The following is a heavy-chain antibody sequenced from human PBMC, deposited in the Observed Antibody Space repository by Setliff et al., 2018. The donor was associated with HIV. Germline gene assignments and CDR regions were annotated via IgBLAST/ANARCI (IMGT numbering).Heavy chain of an antibody. Sequence: PGGSLRLSCEVSGFSIATNWMTWVRQAPGKGLEWVANINQEGTEKYYVGSVKGRFTISRDNSKNSYYLQMDSLRAEDTAVYYCAGPYFFTYWGQGTLVTVS. V-gene: IGHV3-7*03. J-gene: IGHJ4*02. CDR3: AGPYFFTY. CDR2: INQEGTEK. CDR1: GFSIATNW. D-gene: IGHD1-26*01.